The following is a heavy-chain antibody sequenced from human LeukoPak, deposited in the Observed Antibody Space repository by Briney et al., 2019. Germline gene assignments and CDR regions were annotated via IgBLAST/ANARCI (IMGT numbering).Heavy chain of an antibody. CDR1: GFTFSSYG. D-gene: IGHD3-10*01. J-gene: IGHJ4*02. CDR3: AKDPMVYYYGSGGSVFDY. CDR2: ISGRVGNT. V-gene: IGHV3-23*01. Sequence: GGSLRLSCAASGFTFSSYGMSWVRQAPGKGLEWVSAISGRVGNTYYADSVKGGFTISRDNSRITLYLQMNSLRAEDTAVYYCAKDPMVYYYGSGGSVFDYWGQGTLVTVSS.